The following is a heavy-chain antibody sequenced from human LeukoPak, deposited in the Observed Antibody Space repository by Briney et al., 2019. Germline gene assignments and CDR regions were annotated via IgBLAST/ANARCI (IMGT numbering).Heavy chain of an antibody. V-gene: IGHV4-34*01. CDR1: GGSFSGYY. D-gene: IGHD2-2*01. CDR3: ARWAVVGPAAMARNYYYYYGMDV. Sequence: KTSETLSLTCAVYGGSFSGYYWSWIRQPPGKGLEWIGEINHSGSTNYNPSLKSRVTISVDTSKNQFSLKLSSVTAADTAVYYCARWAVVGPAAMARNYYYYYGMDVWGQGTTVTVSS. J-gene: IGHJ6*02. CDR2: INHSGST.